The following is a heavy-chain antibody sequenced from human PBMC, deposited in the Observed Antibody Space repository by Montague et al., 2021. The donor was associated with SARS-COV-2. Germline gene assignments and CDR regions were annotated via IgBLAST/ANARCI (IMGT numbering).Heavy chain of an antibody. CDR3: ARDVRYYDFWSGRAQTSPDY. CDR1: GGSISSSYY. CDR2: IYHSGST. J-gene: IGHJ4*02. Sequence: SETLSLTCTVSGGSISSSYYWGWIRQPPGKGLEWIGSIYHSGSTYYNPSLKSRVTISVDTSKNQFSLKLSSVTATDTAVYYCARDVRYYDFWSGRAQTSPDYWGQGTLVTVSS. V-gene: IGHV4-38-2*02. D-gene: IGHD3-3*01.